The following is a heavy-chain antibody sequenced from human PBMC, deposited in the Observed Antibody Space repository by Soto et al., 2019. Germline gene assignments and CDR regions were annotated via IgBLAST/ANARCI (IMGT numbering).Heavy chain of an antibody. CDR3: ARATVVTL. J-gene: IGHJ4*02. CDR2: ISNSGGTI. CDR1: GFTFTTYS. D-gene: IGHD4-17*01. Sequence: PGGSLRLSCAASGFTFTTYSMNWVRQAPGKGLECIAYISNSGGTIYYADSVKGRFTISRDNAKNSLYLQMNSLRAEDTAVYYCARATVVTLWGQGTLVTVSS. V-gene: IGHV3-48*01.